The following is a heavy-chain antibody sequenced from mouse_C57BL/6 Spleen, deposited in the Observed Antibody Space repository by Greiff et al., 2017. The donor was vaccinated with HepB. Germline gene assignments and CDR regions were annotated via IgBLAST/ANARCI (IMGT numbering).Heavy chain of an antibody. CDR2: IYPGDGDT. D-gene: IGHD2-4*01. CDR1: GYAFSSYW. J-gene: IGHJ2*01. V-gene: IGHV1-80*01. CDR3: ANYDYDGEAGYFDY. Sequence: VQLQQSGAELVKPGASVKISCKASGYAFSSYWMNWVKQRPGKGLEWIGLIYPGDGDTNYNGKFKGKATLTADKSSSTAYMQLSSLTSEDSAVYFCANYDYDGEAGYFDYWGQGTTLTVSS.